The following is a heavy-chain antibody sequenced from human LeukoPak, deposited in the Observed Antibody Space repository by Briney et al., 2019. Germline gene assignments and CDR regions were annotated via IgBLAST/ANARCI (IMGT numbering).Heavy chain of an antibody. CDR2: IYSGGDT. D-gene: IGHD2-2*01. CDR3: ATRYCSSTSCYRGAFDI. V-gene: IGHV3-66*02. Sequence: GGSLRLSCAASGFTVSSNYMSWVRQAPGKGLEWVSLIYSGGDTYYADSVKGRFTISRDNSKNTLYLQMDSLRAEDTAVYYCATRYCSSTSCYRGAFDIWGQGTMVTVSS. J-gene: IGHJ3*02. CDR1: GFTVSSNY.